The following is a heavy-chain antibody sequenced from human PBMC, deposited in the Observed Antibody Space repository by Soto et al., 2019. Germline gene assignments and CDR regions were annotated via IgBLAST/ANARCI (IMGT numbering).Heavy chain of an antibody. CDR2: ISDSGGST. CDR3: AKVDPSAILDYYGMDV. Sequence: EVQLLESGGGLVQPGESLRLSCAASGFRFSNYAMSWVRQAPGKGLEWVSGISDSGGSTYNADSVKGRFTMSRDNSKSALYLQMNSLRDEDTAVYYCAKVDPSAILDYYGMDVWGQGTTVTVSS. CDR1: GFRFSNYA. J-gene: IGHJ6*02. D-gene: IGHD2-2*01. V-gene: IGHV3-23*01.